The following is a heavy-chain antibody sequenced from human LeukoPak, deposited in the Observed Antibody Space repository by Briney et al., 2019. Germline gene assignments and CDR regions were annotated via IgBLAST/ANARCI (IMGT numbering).Heavy chain of an antibody. J-gene: IGHJ4*02. V-gene: IGHV4-31*03. CDR3: ARAAPYCSSTSCLYYFDY. CDR2: IYYSGST. Sequence: SQTLSLTCTVSGGSISSGGYYWSWIRQHPGKGLEWIGYIYYSGSTYYNPSLKSRVTISVDTSENQFSLKLSSVTAADTAVYYCARAAPYCSSTSCLYYFDYWGQGTLVTVSS. CDR1: GGSISSGGYY. D-gene: IGHD2-2*01.